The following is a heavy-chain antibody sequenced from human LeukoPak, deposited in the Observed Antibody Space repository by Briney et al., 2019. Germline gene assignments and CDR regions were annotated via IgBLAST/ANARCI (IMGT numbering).Heavy chain of an antibody. CDR3: ASGGPTRGTLES. Sequence: PGGSLRLSCEASGIGFSSYGMYWVRQTPDKGLEWVAYLRKDATYSNYADSVRGRFTISRDNSKYTVDLQMTSLRIEDTAVYYCASGGPTRGTLESWGQGTLVTVSS. CDR1: GIGFSSYG. V-gene: IGHV3-30*02. D-gene: IGHD1-26*01. J-gene: IGHJ4*02. CDR2: LRKDATYS.